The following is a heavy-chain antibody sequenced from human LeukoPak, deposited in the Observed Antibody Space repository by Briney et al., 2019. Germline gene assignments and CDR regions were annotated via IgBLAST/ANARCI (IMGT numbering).Heavy chain of an antibody. CDR3: SSAATRFSFDY. J-gene: IGHJ4*02. CDR2: INDGGDST. Sequence: PGGSLRLSCTVWGLNFSSYVMRWLRQAPGKGLEWVSGINDGGDSTYYADSVKGRFTISRDNSKNTLYLQMNSLRAEDTAVYYLSSAATRFSFDYWGQGTLVTVSS. D-gene: IGHD2-15*01. CDR1: GLNFSSYV. V-gene: IGHV3-23*01.